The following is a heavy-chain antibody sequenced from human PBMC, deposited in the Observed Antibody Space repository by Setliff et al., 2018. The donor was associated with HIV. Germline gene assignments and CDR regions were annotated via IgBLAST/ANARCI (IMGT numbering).Heavy chain of an antibody. J-gene: IGHJ4*02. D-gene: IGHD3-10*01. CDR3: ARARRSSMVRGTYFDY. Sequence: SVKVSCKASGGTFRSYAISWVRQAPGQGLEWMGGVIPIFGTANYAQKFQGRVTITADESTSTAYMELSSLRSEDTAVYYCARARRSSMVRGTYFDYWGQGTLGTVS. V-gene: IGHV1-69*13. CDR2: VIPIFGTA. CDR1: GGTFRSYA.